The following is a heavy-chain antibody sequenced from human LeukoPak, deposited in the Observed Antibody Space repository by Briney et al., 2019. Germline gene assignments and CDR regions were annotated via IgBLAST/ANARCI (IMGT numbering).Heavy chain of an antibody. CDR1: GFTFSNYA. D-gene: IGHD3-16*02. V-gene: IGHV3-64D*09. J-gene: IGHJ4*02. Sequence: QPGGSLRLSCSASGFTFSNYAMHWVRQAPGKGLEYVSAISSTGGSTYYADSLKGRFTISRDNRKNTLYLQMSSLRAEDTAVYYCVKDYYDYVWGSFRPYYFDYWGQGTLVTVSS. CDR2: ISSTGGST. CDR3: VKDYYDYVWGSFRPYYFDY.